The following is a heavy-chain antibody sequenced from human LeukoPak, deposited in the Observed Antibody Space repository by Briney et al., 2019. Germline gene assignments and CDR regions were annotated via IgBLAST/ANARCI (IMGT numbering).Heavy chain of an antibody. CDR3: AKGIPGRPIPYYGMDV. D-gene: IGHD2-2*02. CDR1: GFTFDDYA. Sequence: GGSLRLSCAASGFTFDDYAMHWVRQAPGKGLEWVSGISWNSGSIGYADSVKGRFTISRDNAKNSLYLQMNSLRAEDTALYYCAKGIPGRPIPYYGMDVWGQGTTVTVSS. J-gene: IGHJ6*02. CDR2: ISWNSGSI. V-gene: IGHV3-9*01.